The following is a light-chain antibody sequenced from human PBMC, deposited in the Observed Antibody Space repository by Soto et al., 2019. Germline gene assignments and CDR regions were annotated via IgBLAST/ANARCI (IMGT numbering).Light chain of an antibody. V-gene: IGKV3-20*01. J-gene: IGKJ5*01. CDR1: QSVSGSY. CDR2: GAS. Sequence: ENVLTQSPGTMSLSPGASSTLSRRASQSVSGSYLAWYQQKPGQAPRLLIYGASSRATGIPDRFSGSGSGTDFTLTISRLEPEEFAVYYCKKYGSSPITFGKGTRLEIK. CDR3: KKYGSSPIT.